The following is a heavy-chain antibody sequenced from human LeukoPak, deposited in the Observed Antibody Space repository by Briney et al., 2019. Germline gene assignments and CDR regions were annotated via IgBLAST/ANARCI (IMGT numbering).Heavy chain of an antibody. Sequence: SETLSLTCTVSGGAISSGDYYWSWIRQPPGKGLEWIGYIYYSGSTYYSPSLKSRVTISVDTSKNQFSLKLSSVTAADTAVYYCARDIWGTYCSGGSCYCYAFDIWGQGTMVTVSS. CDR3: ARDIWGTYCSGGSCYCYAFDI. D-gene: IGHD2-15*01. V-gene: IGHV4-30-4*08. CDR1: GGAISSGDYY. J-gene: IGHJ3*02. CDR2: IYYSGST.